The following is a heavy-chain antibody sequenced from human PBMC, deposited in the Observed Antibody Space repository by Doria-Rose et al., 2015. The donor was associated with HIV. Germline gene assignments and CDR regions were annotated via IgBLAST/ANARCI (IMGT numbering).Heavy chain of an antibody. CDR3: ARIKSSRWYHKYYFDF. Sequence: QVQLVQSGPVLVKPTETLTLTCTVSGVSLSSPGMGVSWIRQPPGKALEWLANIFSDDERSYKTSLKSRLTISRGTSKSPVALTMTDMDPVDTATYYCARIKSSRWYHKYYFDFWGQGTLVIVSA. CDR1: GVSLSSPGMG. D-gene: IGHD6-13*01. J-gene: IGHJ4*02. CDR2: IFSDDER. V-gene: IGHV2-26*01.